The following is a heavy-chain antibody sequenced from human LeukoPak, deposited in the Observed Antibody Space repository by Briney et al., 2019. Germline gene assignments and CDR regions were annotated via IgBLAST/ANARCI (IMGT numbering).Heavy chain of an antibody. V-gene: IGHV1-2*02. J-gene: IGHJ4*02. D-gene: IGHD6-19*01. CDR3: ARARYSSGWTAFDY. CDR2: INPNSGGT. CDR1: GYTFTGYY. Sequence: ASVKVSCKASGYTFTGYYMHWVRQAPGQGLEWMGWINPNSGGTNYAQKFQGRVTMTRDTSISTAYMELGRLRSDDTAVYYCARARYSSGWTAFDYWGQGTLVTVSS.